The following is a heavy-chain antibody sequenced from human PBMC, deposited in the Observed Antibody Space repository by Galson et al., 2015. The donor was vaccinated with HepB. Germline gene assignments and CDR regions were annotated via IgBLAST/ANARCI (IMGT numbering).Heavy chain of an antibody. CDR2: ISGSGGST. Sequence: SLRLSCAASGFTFSSYAMSWVRQAPGKGLEWVSAISGSGGSTYYADSVKGRFTISRDNSKNTLYLQMNSLRAEDTAVYYCAKTRTVTSYYYYYGMDVWGQGTTVTVSS. J-gene: IGHJ6*02. D-gene: IGHD4-17*01. CDR1: GFTFSSYA. V-gene: IGHV3-23*01. CDR3: AKTRTVTSYYYYYGMDV.